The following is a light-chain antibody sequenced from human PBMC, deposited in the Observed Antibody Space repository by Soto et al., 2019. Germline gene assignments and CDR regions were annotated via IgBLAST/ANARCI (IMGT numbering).Light chain of an antibody. V-gene: IGLV2-11*01. J-gene: IGLJ1*01. CDR3: WSYAGNYTYV. CDR2: DVS. Sequence: QSALTQPRSVSGSPGQSVTISCTGTSSDVGGYNYVSWYQQHPGKAPKLMIYDVSKRPSGVPDRFSGSKSGNTASLTISGLQAEDEADYYRWSYAGNYTYVFGTGTKVTVL. CDR1: SSDVGGYNY.